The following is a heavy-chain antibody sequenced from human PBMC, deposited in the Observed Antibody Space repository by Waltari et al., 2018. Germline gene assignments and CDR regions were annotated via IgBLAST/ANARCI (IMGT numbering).Heavy chain of an antibody. Sequence: QVQLQESGAGLVKPSETLSLTCTVSGGSSSSYYWSWIRQPPGMGLGWFGYICYSGSTNYNPSLTIRFTISLDTYKNQFYSPLISVTAADTAVYYCERQGTGTTFYYYNYMDVWGKGTTVTLSS. CDR2: ICYSGST. CDR3: ERQGTGTTFYYYNYMDV. D-gene: IGHD1-7*01. J-gene: IGHJ6*03. CDR1: GGSSSSYY. V-gene: IGHV4-59*08.